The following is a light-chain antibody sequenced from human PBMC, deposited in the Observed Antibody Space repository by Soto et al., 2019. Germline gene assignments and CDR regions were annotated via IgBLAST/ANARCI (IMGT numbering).Light chain of an antibody. CDR2: DVS. CDR3: SSYTSSSTLV. Sequence: QSVLTQPASVSGSPGQWITISCTGTSSDVGGYNYVSWYQQHPGKAPKLMIYDVSNRPSGVSNLFSGSKSGNTASRTISGLQAEDEADYYCSSYTSSSTLVFGGGTKLTVL. V-gene: IGLV2-14*01. J-gene: IGLJ2*01. CDR1: SSDVGGYNY.